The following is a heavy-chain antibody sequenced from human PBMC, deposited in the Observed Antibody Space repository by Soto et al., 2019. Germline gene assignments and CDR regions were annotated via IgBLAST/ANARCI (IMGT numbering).Heavy chain of an antibody. D-gene: IGHD3-10*01. V-gene: IGHV4-59*01. Sequence: SETLSLTCTVSGGSISSYYWSWIRQSPGKGPEWIGYVYHSGTTNYNPSLESRVTMSLDMSKNQFSLKLNAVTAADTAVYYCVRDGDGSGSFLAFDTWGQGTMVT. CDR3: VRDGDGSGSFLAFDT. J-gene: IGHJ3*02. CDR1: GGSISSYY. CDR2: VYHSGTT.